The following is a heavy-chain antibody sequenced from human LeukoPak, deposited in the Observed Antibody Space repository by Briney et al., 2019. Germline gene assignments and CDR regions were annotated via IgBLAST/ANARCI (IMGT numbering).Heavy chain of an antibody. CDR2: INWNGGST. Sequence: PGGSLRLSCAASGFTFDDYGMSWVRQAPGKGLECVSGINWNGGSTGYADSVKGRFTISRDNAKNSLYLQMNSLRAEDTALYYCARAHLRASAFDIWGQGTMVTVSS. CDR3: ARAHLRASAFDI. D-gene: IGHD4-17*01. V-gene: IGHV3-20*04. CDR1: GFTFDDYG. J-gene: IGHJ3*02.